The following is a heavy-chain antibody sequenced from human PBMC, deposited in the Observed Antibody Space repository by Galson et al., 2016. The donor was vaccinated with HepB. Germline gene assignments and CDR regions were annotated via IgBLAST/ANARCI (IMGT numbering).Heavy chain of an antibody. J-gene: IGHJ4*02. D-gene: IGHD3-10*01. CDR1: GGSISSSSHY. V-gene: IGHV4-39*07. Sequence: LTCTVSGGSISSSSHYWGWIRQPPGKGLEWIGSIYYSGSTYYNPSLKSRVTISVDTSKNQISLKLSSVTAADTAVYYCARRSPLSRWFGEYDHWGQGTLVTVSS. CDR3: ARRSPLSRWFGEYDH. CDR2: IYYSGST.